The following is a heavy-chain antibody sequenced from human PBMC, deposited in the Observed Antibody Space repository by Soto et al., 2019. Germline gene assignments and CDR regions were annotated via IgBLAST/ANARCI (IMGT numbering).Heavy chain of an antibody. V-gene: IGHV4-31*02. CDR1: GGSISRGGNY. CDR2: IYYSGST. CDR3: ARVGRGSSWFLGWFDA. Sequence: PSETLSLTCTVSGGSISRGGNYSSWIRQHPGKGLEWIGYIYYSGSTYYNQSLKSRVTISVDTSKNQFSLKLSSVTAADTAVYYCARVGRGSSWFLGWFDAWGQGTLVAVSS. D-gene: IGHD6-13*01. J-gene: IGHJ5*02.